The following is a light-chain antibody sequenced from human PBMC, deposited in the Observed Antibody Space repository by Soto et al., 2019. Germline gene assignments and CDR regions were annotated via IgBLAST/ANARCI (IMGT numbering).Light chain of an antibody. V-gene: IGLV2-14*01. CDR3: SSYTSTSTLLV. Sequence: QSALTQPASVSGSPGQSITISCTGSSSDVGDYDFVSWYQQHPGKAPKLIIYEVSDRPSGVSNRFSGSKSGNTASLSISGLQAEYDAHYYFSSYTSTSTLLVFGGVTKLTVL. CDR1: SSDVGDYDF. CDR2: EVS. J-gene: IGLJ2*01.